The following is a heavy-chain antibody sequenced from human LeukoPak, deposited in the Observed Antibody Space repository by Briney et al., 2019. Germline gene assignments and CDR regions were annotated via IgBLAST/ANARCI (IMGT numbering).Heavy chain of an antibody. CDR2: ISAYNGNT. V-gene: IGHV1-18*01. Sequence: GASVKVSCKASGYTFTSYGISWVRQAPGQGLEWMGWISAYNGNTNYAQKLQGRVTMTTDASTSTAYMELRSLRSDDTAVYYCATNVDTAMVQKYYYYYYMDVWGKGTTVTVSS. CDR3: ATNVDTAMVQKYYYYYYMDV. J-gene: IGHJ6*03. D-gene: IGHD5-18*01. CDR1: GYTFTSYG.